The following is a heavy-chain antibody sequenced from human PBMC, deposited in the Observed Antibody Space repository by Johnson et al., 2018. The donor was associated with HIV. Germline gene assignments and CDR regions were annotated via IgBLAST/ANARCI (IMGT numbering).Heavy chain of an antibody. V-gene: IGHV3-20*03. CDR3: AREGGGNLEAFDI. CDR2: INWDGGTI. D-gene: IGHD4-23*01. J-gene: IGHJ3*02. Sequence: ASGFTFDNYAMSWVRQAPGQGLEWVSDINWDGGTIDYAGSVKGRFTISRDNAKNSLYLQMNSLRAEDTALYYCAREGGGNLEAFDIWGQGTLVTVSS. CDR1: GFTFDNYA.